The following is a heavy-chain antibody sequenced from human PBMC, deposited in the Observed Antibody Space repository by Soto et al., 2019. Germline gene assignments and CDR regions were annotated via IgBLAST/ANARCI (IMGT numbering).Heavy chain of an antibody. J-gene: IGHJ6*02. V-gene: IGHV1-69*06. CDR2: IIPIFGTA. Sequence: SVKVSCKASGGTFSSYAISWVRQAPGQGLEWMGGIIPIFGTANYAQKFQGRVTITADKSTSTAYMELSSLRSEDTAVYYCARAMRDCSSTSCAAYYYYYGMDVWGQGTTVTVSS. D-gene: IGHD2-2*01. CDR3: ARAMRDCSSTSCAAYYYYYGMDV. CDR1: GGTFSSYA.